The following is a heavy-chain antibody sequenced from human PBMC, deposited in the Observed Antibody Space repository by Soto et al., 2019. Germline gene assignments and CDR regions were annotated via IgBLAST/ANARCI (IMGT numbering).Heavy chain of an antibody. CDR2: ISGSGGST. D-gene: IGHD4-4*01. CDR3: AKARDSSFYYYGMDV. Sequence: GGSLRLSCAASGFTFSSYAMSWVRQAPGKGLEWVSVISGSGGSTYYADSVKGRFTISRDNSKNTLYLQMNSLRAEDTAVYYCAKARDSSFYYYGMDVWGQGTTVTVS. V-gene: IGHV3-23*01. CDR1: GFTFSSYA. J-gene: IGHJ6*02.